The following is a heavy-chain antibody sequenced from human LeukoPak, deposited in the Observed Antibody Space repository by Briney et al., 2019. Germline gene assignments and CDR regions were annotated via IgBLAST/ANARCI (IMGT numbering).Heavy chain of an antibody. Sequence: ASVKVSCKSSGYTFTSYYMHWVRQDPGQGLEWMGIINPSGGSTSYAQKFQGRVTMTRDTSTSTVYMELSSLRSEDTAVYYCAGTRVTTYGNNWFDPWGQGTLVTVSS. D-gene: IGHD4-17*01. J-gene: IGHJ5*02. CDR2: INPSGGST. V-gene: IGHV1-46*01. CDR1: GYTFTSYY. CDR3: AGTRVTTYGNNWFDP.